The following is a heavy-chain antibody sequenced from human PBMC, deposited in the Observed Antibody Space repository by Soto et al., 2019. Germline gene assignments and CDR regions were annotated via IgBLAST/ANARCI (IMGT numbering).Heavy chain of an antibody. D-gene: IGHD4-17*01. J-gene: IGHJ4*02. Sequence: SQTLSLTCTVSGGSISSSSYYWGWIRQPPGKGLEWIGSIYYSGSTYYNPSLKSRVTISVDTSKNQFSLKLSSVTAADTAVYYCARLPNGEPFDYWGQGTLVTVSS. CDR1: GGSISSSSYY. CDR3: ARLPNGEPFDY. V-gene: IGHV4-39*01. CDR2: IYYSGST.